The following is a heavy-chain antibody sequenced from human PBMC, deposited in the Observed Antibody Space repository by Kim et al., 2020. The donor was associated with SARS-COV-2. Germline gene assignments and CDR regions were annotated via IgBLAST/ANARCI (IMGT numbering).Heavy chain of an antibody. D-gene: IGHD3-22*01. J-gene: IGHJ3*02. V-gene: IGHV3-23*01. Sequence: GGSLRLSCAASGFTFSSYAMSWVRQAPGKGLEWVSAISGSGGSTYYADSVKGRFTISRDNSKNTLYLQMNSLRAEDTAVYYCAKPYYYDSSGNSGAFDIWGQGTMVTVSS. CDR3: AKPYYYDSSGNSGAFDI. CDR2: ISGSGGST. CDR1: GFTFSSYA.